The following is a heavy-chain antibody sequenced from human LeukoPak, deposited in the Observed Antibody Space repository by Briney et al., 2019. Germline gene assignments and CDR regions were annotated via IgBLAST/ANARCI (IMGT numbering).Heavy chain of an antibody. CDR3: ARDRPLWFGEFRPSFDY. Sequence: GGSLRLSCAASGFTFSSYSMNWVRQAPGKGLEWVSSISSSSSYIYYADSVKGRFTISRDNAKNSLYLQMNSLRAEDTAVYYCARDRPLWFGEFRPSFDYWGQGTLVTVSS. V-gene: IGHV3-21*01. CDR1: GFTFSSYS. CDR2: ISSSSSYI. J-gene: IGHJ4*02. D-gene: IGHD3-10*01.